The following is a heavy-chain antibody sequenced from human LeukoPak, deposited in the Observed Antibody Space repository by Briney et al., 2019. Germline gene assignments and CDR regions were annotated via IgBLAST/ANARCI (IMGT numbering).Heavy chain of an antibody. D-gene: IGHD2-21*02. CDR3: ARSLSTAWFDC. CDR2: ISSSSSTI. Sequence: PGGSLRLSCAASGFTFSSYSMNWVRQASGKGLEWVSYISSSSSTIYYADSVKGRFTISRDNGKSSLFLQMNSLRAEDTAVYYCARSLSTAWFDCWGQGTLVTVSS. J-gene: IGHJ4*02. V-gene: IGHV3-48*04. CDR1: GFTFSSYS.